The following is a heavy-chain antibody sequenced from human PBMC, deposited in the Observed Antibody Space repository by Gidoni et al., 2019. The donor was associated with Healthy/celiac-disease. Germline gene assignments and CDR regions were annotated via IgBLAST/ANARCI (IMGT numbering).Heavy chain of an antibody. Sequence: QVQLVESGGGVVQPGRSLRLSCAASGFTFSSYGMHWVRQAPGTGLEWVAVISYDGSNKYDADSVKGRFTISRDNSKNTLYLQMNSLRAEDTAVYYCAKCAFRRLYGMDVWGQGTTVTVSS. CDR2: ISYDGSNK. V-gene: IGHV3-30*18. CDR1: GFTFSSYG. J-gene: IGHJ6*02. D-gene: IGHD3-16*01. CDR3: AKCAFRRLYGMDV.